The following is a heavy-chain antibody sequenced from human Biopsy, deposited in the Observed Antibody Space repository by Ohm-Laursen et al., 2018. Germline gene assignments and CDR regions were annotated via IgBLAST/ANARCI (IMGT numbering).Heavy chain of an antibody. CDR1: GFTFSDYQ. Sequence: GSLRLSCAASGFTFSDYQMSWIRQTPGKGLEWVSHISSGGSTIFHADSVKGRFTISRDDAKGSLYLQMTNLRAEDTAVYYCGRSYGIMAAPVHLWGQGTPVTVSS. D-gene: IGHD3-16*01. CDR3: GRSYGIMAAPVHL. V-gene: IGHV3-11*01. CDR2: ISSGGSTI. J-gene: IGHJ4*01.